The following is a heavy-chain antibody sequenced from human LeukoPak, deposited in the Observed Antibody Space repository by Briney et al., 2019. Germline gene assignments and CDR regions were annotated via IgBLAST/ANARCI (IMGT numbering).Heavy chain of an antibody. CDR3: ARVTRGFMIVDPTEGGMDV. CDR2: IIPILGIA. Sequence: SVKVSCKASGGTFSSYAISWVPEAPGQGLEWMGRIIPILGIANYAQKFQGRVTITADKSTSTAYMELSSLRSEDTAVYYCARVTRGFMIVDPTEGGMDVWGQGTTVTVSS. V-gene: IGHV1-69*04. J-gene: IGHJ6*02. D-gene: IGHD3-22*01. CDR1: GGTFSSYA.